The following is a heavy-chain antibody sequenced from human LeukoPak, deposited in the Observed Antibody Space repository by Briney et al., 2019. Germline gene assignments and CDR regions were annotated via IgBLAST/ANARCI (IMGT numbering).Heavy chain of an antibody. Sequence: SETLSLTCTVSGASISFYYWSWIRQPPGKGLEWIGHMYYSGGTTYNPSLKSRVSISLDTSKKHFSLKLSSVTAADTAVYYCAGTGLFFDYWSQGTLVTVSS. CDR3: AGTGLFFDY. D-gene: IGHD7-27*01. CDR1: GASISFYY. J-gene: IGHJ4*02. CDR2: MYYSGGT. V-gene: IGHV4-59*01.